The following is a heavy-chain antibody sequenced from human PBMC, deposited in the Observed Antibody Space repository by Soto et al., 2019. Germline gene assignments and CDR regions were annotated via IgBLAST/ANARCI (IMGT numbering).Heavy chain of an antibody. V-gene: IGHV4-34*01. CDR3: ARGHYYDSSGYYYYYYGMDV. CDR1: GGSFSGYY. CDR2: INHSGGT. D-gene: IGHD3-22*01. J-gene: IGHJ6*02. Sequence: PSETLSLTCAVYGGSFSGYYWSWIRQPPGKGLEWIGEINHSGGTNYNPSLKSRVTISVDTSKNQFSLKLSSVTAADTAVYYCARGHYYDSSGYYYYYYGMDVWGQGTTVT.